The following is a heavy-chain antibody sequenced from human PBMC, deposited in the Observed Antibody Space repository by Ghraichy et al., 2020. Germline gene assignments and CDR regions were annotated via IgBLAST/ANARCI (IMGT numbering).Heavy chain of an antibody. CDR1: GFTVSSNY. Sequence: GGSLRLSCAASGFTVSSNYMSWVRQAPGKGLEWVSVIYSGGSTYYADSVKGRFTISRDNSKNTLYLQMNSLRAEDTAVYYCARGRSYGRYYFYGMDVWGQGTTVTVSS. V-gene: IGHV3-53*01. J-gene: IGHJ6*02. CDR3: ARGRSYGRYYFYGMDV. D-gene: IGHD5-18*01. CDR2: IYSGGST.